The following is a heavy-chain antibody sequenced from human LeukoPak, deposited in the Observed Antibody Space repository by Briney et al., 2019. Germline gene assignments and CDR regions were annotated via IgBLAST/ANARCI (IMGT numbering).Heavy chain of an antibody. V-gene: IGHV3-21*01. D-gene: IGHD2/OR15-2a*01. CDR3: TRKGSQWDFLVSY. CDR2: ITRSGREI. Sequence: PGGSLRLSCAASGFTLSSYSMNWVRQAPGKGVEGVSSITRSGREIYYADSEKGRFNISRDNDEKSVYAQMDSLTGEDTGVYFCTRKGSQWDFLVSYWGQGTRVA. CDR1: GFTLSSYS. J-gene: IGHJ4*02.